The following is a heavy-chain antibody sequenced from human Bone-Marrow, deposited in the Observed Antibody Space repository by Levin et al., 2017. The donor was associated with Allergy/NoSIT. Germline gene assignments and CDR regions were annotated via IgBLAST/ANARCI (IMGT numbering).Heavy chain of an antibody. CDR2: ISSDESSK. CDR3: ARERRASRIASPRDYDL. V-gene: IGHV3-74*01. D-gene: IGHD6-6*01. J-gene: IGHJ5*02. CDR1: GFDFSDHW. Sequence: PGGSLRLSCEASGFDFSDHWMHWVRQAPGKGLVWVSRISSDESSKSYADSVKGRFTISRDNAKNTLQLQMNGLGVDDAGLYYCARERRASRIASPRDYDLWGRGTQVNVSS.